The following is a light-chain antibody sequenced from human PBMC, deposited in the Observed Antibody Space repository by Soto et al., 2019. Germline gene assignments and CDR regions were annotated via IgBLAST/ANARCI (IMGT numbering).Light chain of an antibody. CDR2: EVT. V-gene: IGLV2-8*01. CDR3: TSYAGSNTPYV. J-gene: IGLJ1*01. Sequence: QSVLTQPPSAAGSPGQSVTISCTGTSSDVGGYNYVSWYQQHPGKAPKLVIFEVTKRPSGVPDRFSGSKSGNTASLTVSGLQAEDEADYYCTSYAGSNTPYVFGTGTKLTVL. CDR1: SSDVGGYNY.